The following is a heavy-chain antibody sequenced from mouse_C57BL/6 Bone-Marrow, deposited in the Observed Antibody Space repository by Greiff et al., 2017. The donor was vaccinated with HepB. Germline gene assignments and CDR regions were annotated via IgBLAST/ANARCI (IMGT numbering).Heavy chain of an antibody. J-gene: IGHJ2*01. CDR1: GSTFSSYG. CDR3: ARAYY. Sequence: EVMLVESGGDLVKPGGSLKLSCAASGSTFSSYGMSWVRQTPDKRLEWVATISSGGSYTYYPDSVKGRFTISRDNAKNTLYLQMSSLKSEDTAMYYCARAYYWGQGTTLTVSS. CDR2: ISSGGSYT. V-gene: IGHV5-6*01.